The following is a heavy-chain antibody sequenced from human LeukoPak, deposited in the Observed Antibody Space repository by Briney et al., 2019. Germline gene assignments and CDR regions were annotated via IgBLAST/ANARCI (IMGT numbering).Heavy chain of an antibody. CDR2: INPNSGGV. CDR1: GYTFTGYY. D-gene: IGHD6-6*01. Sequence: GASVKVSCKASGYTFTGYYMHWVRRAPGQGLEWMGWINPNSGGVNYAQTFQGRIALTRDTSATTVYMELTSLTSDDTAVYYCARGGVYSSSSADYWGLGTLVTVSS. J-gene: IGHJ4*02. V-gene: IGHV1-2*02. CDR3: ARGGVYSSSSADY.